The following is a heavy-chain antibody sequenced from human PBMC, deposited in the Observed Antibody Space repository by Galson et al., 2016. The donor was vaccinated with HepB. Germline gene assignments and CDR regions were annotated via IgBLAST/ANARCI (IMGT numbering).Heavy chain of an antibody. CDR1: NGSISSDY. V-gene: IGHV4-59*01. CDR2: IYYSGST. CDR3: ARVPYCSGRTCLARYFDY. D-gene: IGHD2-15*01. Sequence: SETLSLTCTVSNGSISSDYWSWFRQAPGKGLELIGHIYYSGSTNYNPSLESRDTISAGSNELSLKLTSVTAADTAVYYCARVPYCSGRTCLARYFDYRGRGILVTVSS. J-gene: IGHJ4*02.